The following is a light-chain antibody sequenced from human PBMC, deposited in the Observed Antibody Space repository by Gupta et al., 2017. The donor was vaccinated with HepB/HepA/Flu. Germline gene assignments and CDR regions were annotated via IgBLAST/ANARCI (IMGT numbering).Light chain of an antibody. Sequence: QPGLTQPPSVSKGLRQTATLTCTGNSNNVGNQGAAWLQQHQGHPPKLLSYRNNNRPSGISERFSASRSGNTASLTITGLQPEDEADYYCSAWDSSLSAWVFGGGTKLTVL. CDR2: RNN. J-gene: IGLJ3*02. V-gene: IGLV10-54*04. CDR1: SNNVGNQG. CDR3: SAWDSSLSAWV.